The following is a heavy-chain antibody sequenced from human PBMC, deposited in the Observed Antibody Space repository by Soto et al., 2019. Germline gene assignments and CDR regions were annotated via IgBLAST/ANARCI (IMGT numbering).Heavy chain of an antibody. V-gene: IGHV2-5*02. J-gene: IGHJ4*02. Sequence: QITLNESGPTQVKPRQTLTLTCTFSGFSLTTSGVGVGRIRQSPGKAPEWLALIYWDDDKRYSPSLKSRLTLTKDTSKNQVVLTMADLDPADTATYYCAHRVLRTVFGLVTTTAIYFDFWGQGTPVAVSS. CDR1: GFSLTTSGVG. D-gene: IGHD3-3*01. CDR3: AHRVLRTVFGLVTTTAIYFDF. CDR2: IYWDDDK.